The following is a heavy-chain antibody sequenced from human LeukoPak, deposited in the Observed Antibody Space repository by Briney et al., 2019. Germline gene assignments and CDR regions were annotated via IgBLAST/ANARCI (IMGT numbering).Heavy chain of an antibody. CDR2: ISSSSSYI. CDR3: ARDFSYYDFWSGYYYHYYGMDV. Sequence: GGSLRLSCAASGFTFSSYSMNWVRQAPGKGLEWVSSISSSSSYIYYADSVKGRFTISRDNAKNSLYLQMNSLRAEDTAVYYCARDFSYYDFWSGYYYHYYGMDVWGQGTTVTVSS. CDR1: GFTFSSYS. V-gene: IGHV3-21*01. D-gene: IGHD3-3*01. J-gene: IGHJ6*02.